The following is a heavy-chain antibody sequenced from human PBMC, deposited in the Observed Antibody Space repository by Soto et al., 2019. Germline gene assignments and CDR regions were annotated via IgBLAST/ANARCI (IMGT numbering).Heavy chain of an antibody. V-gene: IGHV4-59*01. CDR3: ALRSMAVVLEY. CDR1: GDSISSYY. D-gene: IGHD2-15*01. Sequence: QVQLQESGPGLVKPSETLSLTCAVSGDSISSYYCMWIRQPPGKGLESIGYLYYGRSANYNPSLKXRXTXSXXTSTNQCSLTLSSMTAADTAVYYCALRSMAVVLEYWGQGTLVTVSS. CDR2: LYYGRSA. J-gene: IGHJ4*02.